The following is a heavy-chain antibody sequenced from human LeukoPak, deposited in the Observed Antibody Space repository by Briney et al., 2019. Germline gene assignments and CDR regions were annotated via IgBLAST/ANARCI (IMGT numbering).Heavy chain of an antibody. V-gene: IGHV3-23*01. CDR1: GFTFSILD. Sequence: GGSLRLSCAASGFTFSILDMSWVRQAPGKGLEWVSAISGNGGRTYYADSVKGRFTISRDNSKNTLYLQMNSLRAEDTAVYYCARDHDYGDYWYDPWGQGTLVTASS. J-gene: IGHJ5*02. D-gene: IGHD4-17*01. CDR2: ISGNGGRT. CDR3: ARDHDYGDYWYDP.